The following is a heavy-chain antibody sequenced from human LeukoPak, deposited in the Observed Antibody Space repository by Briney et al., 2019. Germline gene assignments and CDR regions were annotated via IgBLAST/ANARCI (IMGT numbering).Heavy chain of an antibody. CDR3: ARVSYGYGYYFDY. CDR1: GGSFSGYH. Sequence: PSETLSLTCAVYGGSFSGYHWSWLRQPPGKGLEWLGEINHSGSTNYNPSLKSRVTISVDTSKNQFSLKLSSVTAADTAVYYCARVSYGYGYYFDYWGQGTLVTVSS. CDR2: INHSGST. J-gene: IGHJ4*02. V-gene: IGHV4-34*01. D-gene: IGHD5-18*01.